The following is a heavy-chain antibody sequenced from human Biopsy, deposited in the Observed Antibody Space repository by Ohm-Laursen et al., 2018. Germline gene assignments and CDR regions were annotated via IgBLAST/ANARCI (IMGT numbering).Heavy chain of an antibody. Sequence: GTLPLTCTVSGGSISSYYWNWIRQPAGGGLEYIGRLYTTGSTNYNPSLRSRVTMSADTSKNQFSLNLRSVTAADTAVYFCARSIDYGNSYFQYWGQGTLVTVSS. D-gene: IGHD4/OR15-4a*01. J-gene: IGHJ1*01. V-gene: IGHV4-4*07. CDR2: LYTTGST. CDR1: GGSISSYY. CDR3: ARSIDYGNSYFQY.